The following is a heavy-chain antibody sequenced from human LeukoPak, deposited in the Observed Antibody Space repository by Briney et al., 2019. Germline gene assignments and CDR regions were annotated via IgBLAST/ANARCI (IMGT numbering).Heavy chain of an antibody. CDR2: INHSGST. CDR1: GGSFSDYY. CDR3: ASGGYCSGGSCYSPPAY. J-gene: IGHJ4*02. Sequence: SETLSLTCAVYGGSFSDYYWSWIRQPPGKGLEWIGEINHSGSTNYNPSLKSRVTISVDTSKNQFSLKLSSVTAADTAVYYCASGGYCSGGSCYSPPAYWGQGTLVTVSS. V-gene: IGHV4-34*01. D-gene: IGHD2-15*01.